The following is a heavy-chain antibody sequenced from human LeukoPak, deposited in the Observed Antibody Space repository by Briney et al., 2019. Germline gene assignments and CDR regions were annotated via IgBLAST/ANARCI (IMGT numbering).Heavy chain of an antibody. Sequence: GGSLRLSCAASGFTFSSYAMHWVRQAPGKGLEWVAVISYDGSNKYYADSVKGRFTISRDNAKNSLYLQMNSLRAEDTALYYCAKDSSSWFASHFDYWGQGTLVTVSS. CDR2: ISYDGSNK. V-gene: IGHV3-30-3*01. CDR1: GFTFSSYA. D-gene: IGHD6-13*01. J-gene: IGHJ4*02. CDR3: AKDSSSWFASHFDY.